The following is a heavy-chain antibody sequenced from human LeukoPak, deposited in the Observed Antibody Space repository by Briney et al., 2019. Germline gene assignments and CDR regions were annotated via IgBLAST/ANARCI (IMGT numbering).Heavy chain of an antibody. Sequence: SETLSLTCAVPGGSLSGYYWSWIRQSPGQGLEWIGEINHRRSINDNPSFNSRITISIDTSKNMFSLDLRFLTYADTAVYFCARVAAVTVGSYPYFDSWGQGTRVTVSS. V-gene: IGHV4-34*01. D-gene: IGHD1-26*01. J-gene: IGHJ4*02. CDR3: ARVAAVTVGSYPYFDS. CDR2: INHRRSI. CDR1: GGSLSGYY.